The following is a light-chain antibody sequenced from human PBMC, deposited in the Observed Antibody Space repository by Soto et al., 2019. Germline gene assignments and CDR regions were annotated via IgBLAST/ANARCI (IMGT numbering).Light chain of an antibody. CDR3: QQHNQWPIT. CDR1: QSAGNF. V-gene: IGKV3D-15*01. J-gene: IGKJ5*01. CDR2: YIS. Sequence: EIVITQSPATLSVSPGETAPLSCRASQSAGNFLAWYQQKPGQPPRLLIYYISTRATGIPARFSGSGSGTEFTLTINRLQSEDSSVYYCQQHNQWPITFGQGTRLEIK.